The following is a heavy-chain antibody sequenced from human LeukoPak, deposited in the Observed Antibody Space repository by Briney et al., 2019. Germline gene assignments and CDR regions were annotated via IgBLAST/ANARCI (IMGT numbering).Heavy chain of an antibody. Sequence: GGSLRLSCAASGFTFSSYSMNWVRQAPGKGLEWVSSISSSSSYIYYADSVKGRFTISRDNAKNSLYLQMNSLRAEDTAVYYCARDRGNYYGSGSYQFDYWGQGTLVTVSS. CDR2: ISSSSSYI. CDR3: ARDRGNYYGSGSYQFDY. J-gene: IGHJ4*02. V-gene: IGHV3-21*01. D-gene: IGHD3-10*01. CDR1: GFTFSSYS.